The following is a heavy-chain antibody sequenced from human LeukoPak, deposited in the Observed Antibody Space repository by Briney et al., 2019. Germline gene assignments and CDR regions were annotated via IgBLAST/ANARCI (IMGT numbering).Heavy chain of an antibody. CDR1: GFTFSNAW. Sequence: GGSLRLSCAASGFTFSNAWMSWVRQAPGKGLEWVGRIKSKTDGGTPDYAAPVKGRLTISRDDSKNTLYLQMNSLKTEDTAVYYCTTAEYGIAMVRGVWGQGTLVTVSS. V-gene: IGHV3-15*01. D-gene: IGHD3-10*01. CDR3: TTAEYGIAMVRGV. CDR2: IKSKTDGGTP. J-gene: IGHJ4*02.